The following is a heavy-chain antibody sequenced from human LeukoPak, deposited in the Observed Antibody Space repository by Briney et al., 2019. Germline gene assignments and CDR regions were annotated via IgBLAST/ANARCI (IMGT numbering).Heavy chain of an antibody. CDR1: GFIFTNYA. D-gene: IGHD3-9*01. V-gene: IGHV3-23*01. Sequence: GGSLRLSCAVSGFIFTNYAMTWVRQAPGKGLEWVSVISASGSGTYYADSVKGRFTISRDNSKNTVYLQMNSLRAEDTAVYYCVKGTYHDILTGFNNEGYYFDYWGRGTLVTVS. CDR2: ISASGSGT. CDR3: VKGTYHDILTGFNNEGYYFDY. J-gene: IGHJ4*02.